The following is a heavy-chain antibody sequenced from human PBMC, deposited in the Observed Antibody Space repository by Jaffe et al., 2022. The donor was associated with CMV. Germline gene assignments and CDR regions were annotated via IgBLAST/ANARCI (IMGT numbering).Heavy chain of an antibody. CDR1: GFTFSSYS. CDR2: ISSSSSYI. Sequence: EVQLVESGGGLVKPGGSLRLSCAASGFTFSSYSMNWVRQAPGKGLEWVSSISSSSSYIYYADSVKGRFTISRDNAKNSLYLQMNSLRAEDTAVYYCARDYTGSGPHPPYYYYGMDVWGQGTTVTVSS. V-gene: IGHV3-21*01. CDR3: ARDYTGSGPHPPYYYYGMDV. D-gene: IGHD1-1*01. J-gene: IGHJ6*02.